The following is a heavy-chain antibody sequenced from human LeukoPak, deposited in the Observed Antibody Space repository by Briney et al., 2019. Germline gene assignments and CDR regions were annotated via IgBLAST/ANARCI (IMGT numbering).Heavy chain of an antibody. V-gene: IGHV3-49*04. CDR1: GFTFGVYA. CDR3: TRESNYFGSGAPRYYFDY. J-gene: IGHJ4*02. Sequence: GGSLRLSCAASGFTFGVYAMSWVRRAPGKGLEWVGFIRSKVYGGTTENAASVKGRFTISRDDSKSIVYLQMNSLKTEDTAVYFCTRESNYFGSGAPRYYFDYWGQGTLVTVSS. CDR2: IRSKVYGGTT. D-gene: IGHD3-10*01.